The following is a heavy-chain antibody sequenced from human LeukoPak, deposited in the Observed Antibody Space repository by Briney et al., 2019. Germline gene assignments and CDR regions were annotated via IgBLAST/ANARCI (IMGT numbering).Heavy chain of an antibody. CDR1: GLTFSNYP. CDR3: AARITLLGY. D-gene: IGHD3-10*01. Sequence: GGSLRLSCSASGLTFSNYPMHWVPQAPGRGLVWVAVTSNDGSTKYYADSVKGRFIISRDNSNNTLYLQMDSLTIEDTAVYYCAARITLLGYWGQGTQVTVSS. V-gene: IGHV3-30-3*01. CDR2: TSNDGSTK. J-gene: IGHJ4*02.